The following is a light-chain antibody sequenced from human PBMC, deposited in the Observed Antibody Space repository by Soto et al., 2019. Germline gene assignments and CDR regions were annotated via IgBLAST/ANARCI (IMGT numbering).Light chain of an antibody. CDR2: GAS. J-gene: IGKJ1*01. CDR3: QQRSVWPT. CDR1: QRVSSSY. Sequence: EIVLTQSPGTLSLSPGERATLSCRASQRVSSSYLAWYQQKPGQAPRLLIYGASSRATGIPTRFSGGGSGTDFTLTISSLEPEDFAVYYCQQRSVWPTFGQGTRVEIK. V-gene: IGKV3D-20*02.